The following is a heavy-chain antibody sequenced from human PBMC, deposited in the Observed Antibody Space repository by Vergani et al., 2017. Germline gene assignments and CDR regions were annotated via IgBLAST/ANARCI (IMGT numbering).Heavy chain of an antibody. J-gene: IGHJ3*02. D-gene: IGHD4-23*01. CDR3: ARVSSPYGGNLLDASDI. V-gene: IGHV1-69*12. CDR2: IRPSFGTA. CDR1: GVTFSSYA. Sequence: QVQLVQSGAEVKKPGSSVKVSCKASGVTFSSYAISWVRQAPGQGLEWMGGIRPSFGTANYAQKFQGRVTITADESTSTAYMELSSLRSEDTGVYYCARVSSPYGGNLLDASDIWGQGTMVTVSS.